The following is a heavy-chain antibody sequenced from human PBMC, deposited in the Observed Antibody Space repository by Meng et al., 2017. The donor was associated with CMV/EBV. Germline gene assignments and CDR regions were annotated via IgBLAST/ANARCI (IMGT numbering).Heavy chain of an antibody. D-gene: IGHD2-2*01. V-gene: IGHV3-53*01. CDR3: ARGYCSSTSCTNYYYYYYGMDV. CDR2: IYSGGST. J-gene: IGHJ6*02. Sequence: GGSLRLSCAASGFTVSSYYMSWVRQAPGKGLEWVSVIYSGGSTYYADSVKGRFTISRDNSKNTLYLQMNSLRAEDTAVYYCARGYCSSTSCTNYYYYYYGMDVWGQGTTVTVSS. CDR1: GFTVSSYY.